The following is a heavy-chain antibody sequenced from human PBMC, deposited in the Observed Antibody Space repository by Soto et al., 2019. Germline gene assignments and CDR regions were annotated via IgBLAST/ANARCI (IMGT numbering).Heavy chain of an antibody. D-gene: IGHD3-22*01. J-gene: IGHJ6*02. CDR3: ARSLIVVVTPSYGVDV. V-gene: IGHV3-30-3*01. CDR1: GFTFSSYA. CDR2: ISYDGSNE. Sequence: PGGSLRLSCAASGFTFSSYAMHWVRQAPGKGLKWVALISYDGSNEYYADSVKGRFTISRDNSKNTLSLQMISLRAEDTALYYCARSLIVVVTPSYGVDVWGQGTAVTVSS.